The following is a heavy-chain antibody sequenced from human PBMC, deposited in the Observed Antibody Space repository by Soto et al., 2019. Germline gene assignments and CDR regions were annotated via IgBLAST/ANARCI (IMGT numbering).Heavy chain of an antibody. CDR2: IIPICGTA. Sequence: QVQLVQSGAEVKKPGSSVKVSCKASGGTFRSYAISWVRQAPGQGLEWMGGIIPICGTANYAQKFQGRVTITADEATSTAYMELRSARTEDTAVSYGARGRALGYCSSTSCFFDDWGQGTLVTVSS. J-gene: IGHJ4*02. CDR3: ARGRALGYCSSTSCFFDD. V-gene: IGHV1-69*01. D-gene: IGHD2-2*01. CDR1: GGTFRSYA.